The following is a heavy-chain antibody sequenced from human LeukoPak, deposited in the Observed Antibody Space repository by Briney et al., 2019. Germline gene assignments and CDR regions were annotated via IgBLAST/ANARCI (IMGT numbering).Heavy chain of an antibody. CDR1: GFTFHDYA. J-gene: IGHJ4*02. CDR3: ARRIAAAGTAALDY. V-gene: IGHV3-9*01. CDR2: ISWNSGRI. Sequence: PGGSLRLSCAASGFTFHDYAMHWVRQAPGKGLEWVSGISWNSGRIGYADSVKGRFTISRDNAKNSLYLQMNSLRAEDTAVYYCARRIAAAGTAALDYWGQGTLVTVSS. D-gene: IGHD6-13*01.